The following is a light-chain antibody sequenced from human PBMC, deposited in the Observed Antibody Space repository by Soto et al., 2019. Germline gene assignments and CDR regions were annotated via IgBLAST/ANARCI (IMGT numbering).Light chain of an antibody. Sequence: EIVMTQSPVTLSVSPGERATLSCRASQSVNNNVAWYQQKPGHTPRLLIYSASIGATSTPASFSGSGSGSDFTLTISSLQSEDLAVYYCQQYNKRPLTVGPGTKVEIK. CDR3: QQYNKRPLT. V-gene: IGKV3-15*01. CDR2: SAS. J-gene: IGKJ3*01. CDR1: QSVNNN.